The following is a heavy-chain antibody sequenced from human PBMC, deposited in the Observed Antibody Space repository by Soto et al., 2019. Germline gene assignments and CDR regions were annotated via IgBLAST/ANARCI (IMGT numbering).Heavy chain of an antibody. CDR2: IDSSGGST. J-gene: IGHJ5*02. D-gene: IGHD2-2*01. V-gene: IGHV3-11*01. Sequence: GWSLRLSCAASGFTFSEYYMSWIRQAPGKGLEWVSYIDSSGGSTYYADSVKGRFTISRDNSKNTLYLQMNSLRAEDTAVYYCAGPGSYCSSTSCYRRTPIAWGQGTLVTVSS. CDR3: AGPGSYCSSTSCYRRTPIA. CDR1: GFTFSEYY.